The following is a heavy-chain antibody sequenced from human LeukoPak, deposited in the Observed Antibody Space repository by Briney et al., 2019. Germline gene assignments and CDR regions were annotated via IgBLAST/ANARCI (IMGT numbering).Heavy chain of an antibody. D-gene: IGHD6-13*01. CDR2: MNPNSGNT. J-gene: IGHJ5*02. CDR1: GYTFTSYD. V-gene: IGHV1-8*01. Sequence: GASVKVSCEASGYTFTSYDTNWVRQATGQGLEWMGWMNPNSGNTGYAQKFQGRVTMTRNTSISTAYMELSSLRSEDTAVYYCARVRQQLVFWKKYNWFDPWGQGTLVTVSS. CDR3: ARVRQQLVFWKKYNWFDP.